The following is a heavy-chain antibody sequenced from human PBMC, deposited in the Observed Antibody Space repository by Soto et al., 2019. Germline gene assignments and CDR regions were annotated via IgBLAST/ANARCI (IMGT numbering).Heavy chain of an antibody. CDR1: RGTFSSYT. J-gene: IGHJ6*02. V-gene: IGHV1-69*13. Sequence: SVKVSCKASRGTFSSYTISWVRQAPGQGLEWMGGIIPIFGRANYAQKFQGRVTITADETTSTAYMELSSLRSEDTTVYYCARALRQNYYYYGMDAWGQGTTVTVSS. CDR3: ARALRQNYYYYGMDA. CDR2: IIPIFGRA.